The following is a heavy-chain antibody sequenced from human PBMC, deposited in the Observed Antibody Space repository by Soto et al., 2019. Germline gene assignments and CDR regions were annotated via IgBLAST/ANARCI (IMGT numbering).Heavy chain of an antibody. Sequence: ASVTPSCKASGYSKTSKSIHWIHQAPGQRLEWMGWISAYNGNTNYAQKLQGRVTMTTDTSTSTAYMELSSLRSEDTAVYYCARDRAEDTAFDYWGQGTLVIVSS. CDR2: ISAYNGNT. V-gene: IGHV1-18*01. D-gene: IGHD5-18*01. CDR1: GYSKTSKS. CDR3: ARDRAEDTAFDY. J-gene: IGHJ4*02.